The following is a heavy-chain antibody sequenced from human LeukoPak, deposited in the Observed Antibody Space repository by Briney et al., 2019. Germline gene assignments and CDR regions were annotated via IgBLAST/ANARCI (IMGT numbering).Heavy chain of an antibody. CDR2: IYYSGST. CDR1: GGSISSYY. D-gene: IGHD2-2*01. J-gene: IGHJ5*02. V-gene: IGHV4-59*01. CDR3: ARGNGWVCSSTSCYNWFDP. Sequence: PSETLSLTCTVSGGSISSYYWSRIRQPPGKGLEWIGYIYYSGSTNYNSSLKSRVTISVDTSKNQFSLKLSSVTAADTAVYYCARGNGWVCSSTSCYNWFDPWGQGTLVTVSS.